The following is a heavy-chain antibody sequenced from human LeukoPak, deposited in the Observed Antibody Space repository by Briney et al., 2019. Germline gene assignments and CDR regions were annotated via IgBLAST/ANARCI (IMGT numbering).Heavy chain of an antibody. Sequence: GGSLRISCALSGLTSHDYAMTWVRQAPGKGLEWVSTIVGDSSKTYYAASVRGRFTISRDNSNYVLFLHMNSLRAEDTAIYYCAKQPYNYYYLDVWGKGTTVTISS. J-gene: IGHJ6*03. V-gene: IGHV3-23*01. D-gene: IGHD1-14*01. CDR2: IVGDSSKT. CDR1: GLTSHDYA. CDR3: AKQPYNYYYLDV.